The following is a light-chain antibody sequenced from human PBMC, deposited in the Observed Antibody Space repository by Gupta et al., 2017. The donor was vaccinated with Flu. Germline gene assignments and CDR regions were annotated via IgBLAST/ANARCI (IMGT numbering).Light chain of an antibody. CDR1: SGSVSTNNY. CDR3: VLYMGSGIWM. CDR2: GTN. Sequence: QTVVTQEPSFSVSPGGTVTLTCGLSSGSVSTNNYPSWYQQTPGQTPRTLIYGTNTRSSGVPDRFSGSILGNKAALTITGAQADDDSEYYCVLYMGSGIWMFGGGTKLTVL. J-gene: IGLJ3*02. V-gene: IGLV8-61*01.